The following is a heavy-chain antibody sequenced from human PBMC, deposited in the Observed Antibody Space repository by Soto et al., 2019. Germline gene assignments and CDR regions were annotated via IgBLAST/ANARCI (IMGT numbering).Heavy chain of an antibody. Sequence: GESLKISCKGSGYSFTSYWIGWVRQMPGKGLEWMGIIYPGDSDTRYSPSFQGQVTISADKSISTAYLQWSSLKASDTAMYYCARLSPAPYGEGSYYGMDVWGQGTTVTVSS. CDR2: IYPGDSDT. J-gene: IGHJ6*02. D-gene: IGHD4-17*01. CDR3: ARLSPAPYGEGSYYGMDV. CDR1: GYSFTSYW. V-gene: IGHV5-51*01.